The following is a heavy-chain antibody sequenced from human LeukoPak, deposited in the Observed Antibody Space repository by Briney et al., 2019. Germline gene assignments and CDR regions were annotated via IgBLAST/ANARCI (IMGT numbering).Heavy chain of an antibody. CDR3: ARDRRDGHNTLLRASTGY. D-gene: IGHD5-24*01. CDR2: ISSSSSYI. J-gene: IGHJ4*02. Sequence: GGSLRLSCAASGFTFSSYSMNWVRQAPGKGLEWVSSISSSSSYIYYADSVKGRFTISRDNAKNSLYLQMNSLRAEDTAVYYCARDRRDGHNTLLRASTGYWGQGTLVTVSS. CDR1: GFTFSSYS. V-gene: IGHV3-21*01.